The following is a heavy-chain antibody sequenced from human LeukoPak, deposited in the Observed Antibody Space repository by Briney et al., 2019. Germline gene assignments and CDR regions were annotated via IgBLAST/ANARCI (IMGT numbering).Heavy chain of an antibody. D-gene: IGHD6-13*01. CDR3: ARDHYSRNDY. V-gene: IGHV3-48*02. CDR1: GFAFNTYS. Sequence: GGSLRLSCAASGFAFNTYSMNWVRQAPGKGLEWVSYISSSSSPIYYADSVKGRFTISRDNAKNSLYLQMNSLRDEDTAVYYCARDHYSRNDYWGQGSLVTVSS. CDR2: ISSSSSPI. J-gene: IGHJ4*02.